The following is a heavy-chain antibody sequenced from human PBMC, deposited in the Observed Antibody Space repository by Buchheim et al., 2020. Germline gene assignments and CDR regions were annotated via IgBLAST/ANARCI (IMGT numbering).Heavy chain of an antibody. D-gene: IGHD4-17*01. CDR3: VRDPRGAVTYFDF. CDR1: GFNLIDYS. Sequence: DVQLVESGGGLVQSGGSLRLSCAASGFNLIDYSMNWVRQAPGKGLEWVSYISTGSGIIHYGDSVKGRFTISRDNAKNSLYLQMNSLRDVDTAVYYCVRDPRGAVTYFDFWGQG. V-gene: IGHV3-48*02. CDR2: ISTGSGII. J-gene: IGHJ4*02.